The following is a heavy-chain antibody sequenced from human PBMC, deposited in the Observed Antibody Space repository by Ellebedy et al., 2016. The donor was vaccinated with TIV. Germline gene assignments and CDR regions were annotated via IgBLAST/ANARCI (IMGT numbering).Heavy chain of an antibody. CDR3: ATGKDIVVVPAATDYYYYYMDV. Sequence: SVKVSXXASGGTFSSYAISWVRQAPGQGLEWMGGIIPIFGTANYAQKFQGRVTITADESTSTAYMELSSLRSEDTAVYYCATGKDIVVVPAATDYYYYYMDVWGKGTTVTVSS. CDR1: GGTFSSYA. V-gene: IGHV1-69*13. D-gene: IGHD2-2*01. CDR2: IIPIFGTA. J-gene: IGHJ6*03.